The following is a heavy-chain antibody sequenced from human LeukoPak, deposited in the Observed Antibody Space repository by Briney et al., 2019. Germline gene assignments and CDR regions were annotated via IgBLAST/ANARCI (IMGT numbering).Heavy chain of an antibody. J-gene: IGHJ5*02. CDR3: ARGCLVVVPAAPATKNWFDP. Sequence: SETLSLTCAVCGGSFSGYYWSWIRQPPGKGLEWIGEINHSGSTNYNPSLKSRVTISVDTSKNQFSLKLSSVTAADTAVYYCARGCLVVVPAAPATKNWFDPWGQGTLVTVSS. CDR2: INHSGST. V-gene: IGHV4-34*01. CDR1: GGSFSGYY. D-gene: IGHD2-2*01.